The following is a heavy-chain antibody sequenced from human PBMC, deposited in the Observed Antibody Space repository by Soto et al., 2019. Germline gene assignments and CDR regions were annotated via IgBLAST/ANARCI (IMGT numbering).Heavy chain of an antibody. CDR1: GFTFTTYG. CDR3: AKEHSGLYSRHYFDS. Sequence: QEQLVESGGGVVQPGRSLRLSCAASGFTFTTYGMHWVRQARGKGLEWVAGISYDGSEEDYADSVKGRFTISRDNYKHTLVLQMISLKADDSAVYYCAKEHSGLYSRHYFDSWGQGTLVTVSS. J-gene: IGHJ4*02. CDR2: ISYDGSEE. D-gene: IGHD6-19*01. V-gene: IGHV3-30*18.